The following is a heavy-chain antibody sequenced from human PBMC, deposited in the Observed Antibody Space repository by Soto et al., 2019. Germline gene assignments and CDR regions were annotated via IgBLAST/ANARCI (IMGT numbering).Heavy chain of an antibody. Sequence: LSLTCTVSGGSISSGDYYWSWIRQPPGKGLEWIGYIYYSGSTYYNPSLKSRVTISVDTSKNQFSLKLSSVTAADTAVYYCARGSPYYYDSSGYWRSFDIWGQGTVVTVSS. J-gene: IGHJ3*02. CDR1: GGSISSGDYY. D-gene: IGHD3-22*01. V-gene: IGHV4-30-4*01. CDR2: IYYSGST. CDR3: ARGSPYYYDSSGYWRSFDI.